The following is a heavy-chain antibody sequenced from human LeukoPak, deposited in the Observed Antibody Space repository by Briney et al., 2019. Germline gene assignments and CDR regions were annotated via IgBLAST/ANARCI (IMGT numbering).Heavy chain of an antibody. CDR1: GYTFTSYG. J-gene: IGHJ6*02. D-gene: IGHD3-3*01. CDR3: AREGGFLEWLSGYGMDV. CDR2: ISAYNGNT. V-gene: IGHV1-18*01. Sequence: ASVKVSCMASGYTFTSYGISWVRQAPGQGLEWMGWISAYNGNTNYAQKLQGRVTMTTDTSTSTAYMELRSLRSDDTAVYYCAREGGFLEWLSGYGMDVWGQGTTVTVSS.